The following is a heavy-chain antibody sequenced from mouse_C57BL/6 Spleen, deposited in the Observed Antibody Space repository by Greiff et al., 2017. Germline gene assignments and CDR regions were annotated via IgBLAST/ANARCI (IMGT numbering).Heavy chain of an antibody. V-gene: IGHV1-72*01. D-gene: IGHD1-1*01. J-gene: IGHJ2*01. CDR2: IDPNSGGT. Sequence: VQLQQPGAELVKPGASVKLSCKASGYTFTSYWMHWVKQRPGRGLEWIGRIDPNSGGTKYNEKFKSKATLTVDKPSSTASMQLSSLTSEDSAVYDCARWRSVVARNYFDYWGQGTTLTVSS. CDR3: ARWRSVVARNYFDY. CDR1: GYTFTSYW.